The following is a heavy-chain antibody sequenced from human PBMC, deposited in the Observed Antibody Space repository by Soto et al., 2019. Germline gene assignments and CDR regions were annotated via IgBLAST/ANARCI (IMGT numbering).Heavy chain of an antibody. V-gene: IGHV4-34*01. CDR2: INHSGST. CDR1: GGSFSGYY. J-gene: IGHJ6*02. Sequence: QVQLQQWGAGLLKPSETLSLTCAVYGGSFSGYYWSWIRQPPGKGLEWIVEINHSGSTNHNPSLKIRVTIAVETSKNQFSLKLSSVTAADTAVYYCARGPGSSSARVRYYYYGMDVWGQGTTVTVSS. D-gene: IGHD6-6*01. CDR3: ARGPGSSSARVRYYYYGMDV.